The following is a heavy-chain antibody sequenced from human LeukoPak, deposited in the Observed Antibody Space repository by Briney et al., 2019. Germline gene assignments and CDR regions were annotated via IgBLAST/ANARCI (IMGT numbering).Heavy chain of an antibody. CDR3: AREGSSGWYGGTFDY. J-gene: IGHJ4*02. Sequence: SETLSLTCTVSGGSISSYYWSWIRQPAGKGLEWIGRIYTSGGTNYNPSLKSRVTMSVDTSKNQFSLKLSSVTAADTAVYYCAREGSSGWYGGTFDYWGQGTLVTVSS. D-gene: IGHD6-19*01. CDR1: GGSISSYY. CDR2: IYTSGGT. V-gene: IGHV4-4*07.